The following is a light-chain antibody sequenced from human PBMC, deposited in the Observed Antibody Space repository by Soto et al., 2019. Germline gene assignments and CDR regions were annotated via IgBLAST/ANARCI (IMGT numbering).Light chain of an antibody. CDR3: QQSYSAPRT. CDR2: GAS. CDR1: QGISSW. V-gene: IGKV1-12*01. J-gene: IGKJ2*01. Sequence: DIQMTQSPSSVSASVGDRVTITCRASQGISSWLAWYQQKPGKAPKLLIYGASNLQSGVPSRFSGSGSETGFTLTISSLQPEDFATYYCQQSYSAPRTFGQGTKVMIK.